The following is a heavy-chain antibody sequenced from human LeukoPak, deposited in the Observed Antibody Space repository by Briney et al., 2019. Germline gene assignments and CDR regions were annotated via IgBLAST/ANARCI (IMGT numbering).Heavy chain of an antibody. Sequence: PGGSLRLSCAASGFTFSSYSMNWVRQAPGKGLEWVSYISSSSTIYYADSVKGRFTISRDNAKNSLYLQMNSLRAEDTAVYYCASGRLDYYGTSGPYYWGQGALVTVSS. CDR3: ASGRLDYYGTSGPYY. J-gene: IGHJ4*02. CDR2: ISSSSTI. V-gene: IGHV3-48*04. CDR1: GFTFSSYS. D-gene: IGHD3-22*01.